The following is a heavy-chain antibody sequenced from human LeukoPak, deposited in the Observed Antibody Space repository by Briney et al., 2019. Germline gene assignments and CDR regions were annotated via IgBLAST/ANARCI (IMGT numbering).Heavy chain of an antibody. D-gene: IGHD5-12*01. CDR1: GGSISSSSYY. V-gene: IGHV4-39*01. Sequence: PSETLSLTCTVSGGSISSSSYYWGWIRQPPGKGLEWIGSIYYSGSTYYNPSLKSRVTISVDTSKNQFSLKLSSVTAADTAVYYCARQSVGGYSGYERRYNWFDPWGQGTLVTVSS. J-gene: IGHJ5*02. CDR3: ARQSVGGYSGYERRYNWFDP. CDR2: IYYSGST.